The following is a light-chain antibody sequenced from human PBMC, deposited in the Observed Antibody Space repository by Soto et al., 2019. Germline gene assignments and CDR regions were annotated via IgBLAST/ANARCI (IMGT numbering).Light chain of an antibody. CDR3: RSFDSSMDGCV. CDR1: SSNIGAGHD. CDR2: ANT. Sequence: QSVLTQPPSVSGAPGQRVTISCTGSSSNIGAGHDVHWYQQIPETAPRLLVSANTNRPSGVPDRFSGSNSGTSASLAITGLQAEDEADYYCRSFDSSMDGCVFGGGTKVTVL. V-gene: IGLV1-40*01. J-gene: IGLJ3*02.